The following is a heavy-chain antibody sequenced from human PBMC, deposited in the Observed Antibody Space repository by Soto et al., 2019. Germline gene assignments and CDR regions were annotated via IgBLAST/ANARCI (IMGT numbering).Heavy chain of an antibody. CDR1: GFPFSSYG. V-gene: IGHV3-30*18. Sequence: QVQLVESGGGVVQPGRSLRLSCAASGFPFSSYGMHWVRQAPGKGLEWVAVISYDGSNKYYADSVKGRFTISRDNSMNTLYLQMNSLSAEDTAVYYCAKGLFRQWLVLDYWGKGTLVTVSS. CDR2: ISYDGSNK. CDR3: AKGLFRQWLVLDY. D-gene: IGHD6-19*01. J-gene: IGHJ4*02.